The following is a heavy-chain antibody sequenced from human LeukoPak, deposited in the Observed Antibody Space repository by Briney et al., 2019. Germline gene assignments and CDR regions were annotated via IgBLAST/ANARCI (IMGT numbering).Heavy chain of an antibody. Sequence: GGSLRLSCAASGFSFSNSWMNWVRQAPGQGLEWVANINPDGGRRCYVDSVRGRFTISRDNSKNTLYLQMNSLRAEDTAVYYCAIPYGGNSEDAFDIWGQGTMVTVSS. CDR3: AIPYGGNSEDAFDI. V-gene: IGHV3-7*01. J-gene: IGHJ3*02. D-gene: IGHD4-23*01. CDR1: GFSFSNSW. CDR2: INPDGGRR.